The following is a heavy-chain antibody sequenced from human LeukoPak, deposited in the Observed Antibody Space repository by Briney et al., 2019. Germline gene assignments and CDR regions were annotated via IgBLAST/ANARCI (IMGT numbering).Heavy chain of an antibody. J-gene: IGHJ6*02. CDR3: AKGPLWFGEVPRRFDYYYGMDV. D-gene: IGHD3-10*01. CDR2: ISGSGGST. Sequence: PGRSLRLSCAASGFTFSSYAMSWVRQAPGKGLEWVSAISGSGGSTYYADSVKGRFTISRDNTKNTLYLQMNSLRAEDTAVYYCAKGPLWFGEVPRRFDYYYGMDVWGQGTTVTVSS. CDR1: GFTFSSYA. V-gene: IGHV3-23*01.